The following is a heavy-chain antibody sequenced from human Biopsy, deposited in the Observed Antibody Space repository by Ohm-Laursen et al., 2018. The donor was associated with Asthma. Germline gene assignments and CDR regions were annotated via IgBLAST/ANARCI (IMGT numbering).Heavy chain of an antibody. CDR2: IYYSGTT. CDR3: VRGSSSWHHGPFHYYYGLDV. CDR1: SGSGGYMRSGHYY. V-gene: IGHV4-39*01. D-gene: IGHD6-13*01. Sequence: TLSLTCSLSSGSGGYMRSGHYYWGWIRQPPGKGLGWIGSIYYSGTTYYNPSLESRVALSADTSKNQFTLKLTSVTAADTAVYYCVRGSSSWHHGPFHYYYGLDVWGQGTTATVSS. J-gene: IGHJ6*02.